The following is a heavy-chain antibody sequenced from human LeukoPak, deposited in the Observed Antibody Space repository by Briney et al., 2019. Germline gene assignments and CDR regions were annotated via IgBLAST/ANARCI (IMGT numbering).Heavy chain of an antibody. CDR2: ISGSGGST. CDR1: GYTFSSYA. D-gene: IGHD5-12*01. V-gene: IGHV3-23*01. Sequence: GGSLRLSCAASGYTFSSYAMSWVRQAPGKGLEWVSAISGSGGSTYYADSVKGRFTISRDNSKNTLYLQMNSLRAEDTAVYYCAKAIGYSGYDRDFDYWGQGTLVTVSS. J-gene: IGHJ4*02. CDR3: AKAIGYSGYDRDFDY.